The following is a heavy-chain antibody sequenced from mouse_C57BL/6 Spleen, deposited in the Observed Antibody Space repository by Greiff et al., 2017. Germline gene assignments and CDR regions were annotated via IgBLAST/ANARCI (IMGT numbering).Heavy chain of an antibody. Sequence: VQLKESGGGLVQPKGSLKLSCAASGFSFNTYAMNWVRQAPGKGLEWVARIRSKSNNYATYYADSVKDRFTISRDDSESMLYLQMNNLKTEDTAMYYCVRPANWDEDWFAYWGQGTLVTVSA. CDR3: VRPANWDEDWFAY. CDR1: GFSFNTYA. CDR2: IRSKSNNYAT. J-gene: IGHJ3*01. V-gene: IGHV10-1*01. D-gene: IGHD4-1*01.